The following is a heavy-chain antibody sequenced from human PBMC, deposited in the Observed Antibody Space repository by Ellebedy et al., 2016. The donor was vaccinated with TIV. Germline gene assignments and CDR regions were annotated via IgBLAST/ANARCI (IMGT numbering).Heavy chain of an antibody. CDR3: ARGRSSSWYEIDY. V-gene: IGHV3-48*03. CDR1: GFTFSSYE. Sequence: GESLKISCAASGFTFSSYEMNWVRQAPGKGLEWVSYISSSSSTIYYADSVKGRLPISRDNAKNSLYLQMNSLGAEDTAVYYCARGRSSSWYEIDYWGQGTLVTVSS. J-gene: IGHJ4*02. CDR2: ISSSSSTI. D-gene: IGHD6-13*01.